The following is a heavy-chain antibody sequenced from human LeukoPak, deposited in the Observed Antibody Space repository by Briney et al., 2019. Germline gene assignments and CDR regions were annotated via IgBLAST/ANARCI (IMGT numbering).Heavy chain of an antibody. J-gene: IGHJ3*02. V-gene: IGHV3-13*01. Sequence: GGSLRLSCAASGFTFIDYDMHWVRQVIGKGLEWVSAIGIRGDTHYSGSVKGRFTISRENAESSLYLQMNSLRAEDTALYYCANFRAFDIWGQGTMVTVSS. CDR2: IGIRGDT. CDR3: ANFRAFDI. CDR1: GFTFIDYD. D-gene: IGHD2/OR15-2a*01.